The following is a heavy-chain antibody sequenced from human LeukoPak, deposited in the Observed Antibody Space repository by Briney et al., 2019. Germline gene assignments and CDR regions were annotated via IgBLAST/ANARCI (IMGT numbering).Heavy chain of an antibody. D-gene: IGHD3-3*01. CDR1: GFSVTTSY. J-gene: IGHJ4*02. CDR3: ARTYYDYRVGTNYFDY. V-gene: IGHV3-66*01. CDR2: TYSGGST. Sequence: GGSLRLSCAASGFSVTTSYMSWVRQAPGKGLEWVSVTYSGGSTSHEDSVNGRFTVSRDDSKNMVYLQMNSMRHDDRAVYYCARTYYDYRVGTNYFDYWGQGTLVTVSS.